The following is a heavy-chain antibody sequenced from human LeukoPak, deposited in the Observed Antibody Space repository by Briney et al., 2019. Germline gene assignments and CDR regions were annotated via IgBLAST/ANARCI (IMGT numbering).Heavy chain of an antibody. Sequence: GGSLRLSCAASGLTFSSYSMNWVRQAPGEGLEWVSSISSSSSYIYYADSVKGRFTISRDNAKNSLYLQMNSLRAEDTAVYYCAKAEGVTTLFDYWGQGTLVTVSS. V-gene: IGHV3-21*01. J-gene: IGHJ4*02. D-gene: IGHD4-17*01. CDR2: ISSSSSYI. CDR3: AKAEGVTTLFDY. CDR1: GLTFSSYS.